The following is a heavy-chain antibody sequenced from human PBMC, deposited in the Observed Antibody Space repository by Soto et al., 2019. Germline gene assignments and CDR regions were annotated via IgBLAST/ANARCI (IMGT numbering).Heavy chain of an antibody. CDR1: GFTFSSYG. D-gene: IGHD6-13*01. V-gene: IGHV3-33*01. Sequence: QVQLVESGGGVVQPGRSLRLSCAASGFTFSSYGMHWVRQAPGKGLGWVAVIWYDGSNKYYADSVKGRFTISRDNSKNTLYLQMNSLRAEDTAVYYCARRGIAAGDYWGQGTLVTVSS. CDR2: IWYDGSNK. CDR3: ARRGIAAGDY. J-gene: IGHJ4*02.